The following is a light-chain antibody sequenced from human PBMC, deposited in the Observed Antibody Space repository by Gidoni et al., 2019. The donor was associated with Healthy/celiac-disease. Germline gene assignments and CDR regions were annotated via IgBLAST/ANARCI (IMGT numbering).Light chain of an antibody. CDR2: DAS. V-gene: IGKV1-33*01. J-gene: IGKJ2*01. CDR3: QQYDNLPP. Sequence: DIQMTQSPSSLSASVGDRVTITCQASQDISNYLNWYQQKPGKAPKLLIYDASNLETGVPSRFIGSGSGTDFTFTISSLQPEDIATYYCQQYDNLPPFGQGTKLEIK. CDR1: QDISNY.